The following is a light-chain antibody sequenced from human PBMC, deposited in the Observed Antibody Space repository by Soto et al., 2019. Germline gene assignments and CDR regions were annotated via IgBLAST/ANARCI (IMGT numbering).Light chain of an antibody. V-gene: IGLV2-14*01. J-gene: IGLJ2*01. CDR1: SSDVGAYNY. Sequence: QSVLTQPASVSGSPGQSITISCTGTSSDVGAYNYVSWFQQYPGKAPRLMIYEVSNRPSGVSNRFSGSKSGNKASLTISGLQAEDEADYYCSSYTTSSTLVVFGGGTKVTVL. CDR2: EVS. CDR3: SSYTTSSTLVV.